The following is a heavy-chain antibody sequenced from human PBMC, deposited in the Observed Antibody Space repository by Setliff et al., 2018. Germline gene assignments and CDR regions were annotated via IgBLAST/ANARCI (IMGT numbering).Heavy chain of an antibody. CDR2: ISHSGST. J-gene: IGHJ4*02. Sequence: TLSLTCTVSGYSISSGHYWGWIRQPPGKGLEWIGSISHSGSTYYNPSLRSRATISLDTSKNQFSPKLTSVTAADTAVYYCAGGRRYDYGWDFDYWGQGTLVTVSS. V-gene: IGHV4-38-2*02. CDR1: GYSISSGHY. CDR3: AGGRRYDYGWDFDY. D-gene: IGHD4-17*01.